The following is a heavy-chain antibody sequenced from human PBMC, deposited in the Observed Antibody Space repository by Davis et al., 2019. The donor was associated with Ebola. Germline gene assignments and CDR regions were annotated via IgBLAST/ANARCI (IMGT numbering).Heavy chain of an antibody. Sequence: PGGSLRLSCSASGLTFSDYVMNWFRQAPGKGLEWVGIIRSKVYGGTTEYAASVKGRFTISRDDSRSIAYLEMDGLKTEDTAVYYCSMARGVYRSNYYGMDVWGKGSTVTVSS. CDR3: SMARGVYRSNYYGMDV. CDR1: GLTFSDYV. CDR2: IRSKVYGGTT. D-gene: IGHD3-10*01. V-gene: IGHV3-49*03. J-gene: IGHJ6*04.